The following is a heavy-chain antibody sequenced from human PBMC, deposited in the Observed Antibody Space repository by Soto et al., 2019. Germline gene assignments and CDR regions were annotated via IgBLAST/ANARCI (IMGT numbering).Heavy chain of an antibody. J-gene: IGHJ4*02. D-gene: IGHD3-9*01. CDR2: ISVSGDNI. CDR1: GFSFNSFN. V-gene: IGHV3-21*01. CDR3: ARDLTLLNSLFHN. Sequence: VGSLRLSGLACGFSFNSFNMNWIRRAPGRGLEWVASISVSGDNIYYGDSVQGRFTISRDNSKRSVFLDLSSLRVEDTAVYYCARDLTLLNSLFHNWGQGPLGTVSS.